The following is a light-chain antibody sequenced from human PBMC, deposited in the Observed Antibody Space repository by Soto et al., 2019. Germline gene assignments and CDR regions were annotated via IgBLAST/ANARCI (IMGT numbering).Light chain of an antibody. J-gene: IGKJ1*01. CDR1: QYIHNY. Sequence: DIQMTQSPSTLSASLGDRVTITCRASQYIHNYLAWYQQKPGEAPKLLIYEAANLESGVPSRFSGSGTGTEFTLTIRSLQPDDFATYYCQQSNNYAWTFGQGTRVEI. CDR3: QQSNNYAWT. V-gene: IGKV1-5*03. CDR2: EAA.